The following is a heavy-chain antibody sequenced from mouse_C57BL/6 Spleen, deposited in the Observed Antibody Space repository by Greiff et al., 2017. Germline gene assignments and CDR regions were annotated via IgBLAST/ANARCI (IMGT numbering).Heavy chain of an antibody. CDR3: ARGRITTGVFDY. CDR2: INPGSGGT. CDR1: GYAFTNYL. V-gene: IGHV1-54*01. D-gene: IGHD1-1*01. J-gene: IGHJ2*01. Sequence: QVQLQQSGAELVRPGTSVKVSCKASGYAFTNYLIEWVKQRPGQGLEWIGVINPGSGGTNYNEKFKGKATLTADKSSSTAYMQLSSLTSEDSAVYFCARGRITTGVFDYWGQGTTLTVSS.